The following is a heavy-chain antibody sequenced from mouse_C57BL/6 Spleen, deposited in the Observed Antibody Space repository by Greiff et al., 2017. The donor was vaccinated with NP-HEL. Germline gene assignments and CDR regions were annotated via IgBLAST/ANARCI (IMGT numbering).Heavy chain of an antibody. CDR2: IRNKANNHAT. V-gene: IGHV6-6*01. J-gene: IGHJ2*01. D-gene: IGHD1-1*01. CDR3: TRTTTVVAGDY. Sequence: EVQLVESGGGLVQPGGSMKLSCAASGFTFSDAWMDWVRQSPEKGLEWVAEIRNKANNHATYYAESVKGRFTISRDDSKSSVYLQMNSLRAEDTGIYYCTRTTTVVAGDYWGQGTTLTVSS. CDR1: GFTFSDAW.